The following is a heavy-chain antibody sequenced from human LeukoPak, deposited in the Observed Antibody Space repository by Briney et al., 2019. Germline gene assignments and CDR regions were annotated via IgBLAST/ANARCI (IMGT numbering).Heavy chain of an antibody. D-gene: IGHD3-10*01. CDR3: ARAVGSGSFQTYYYYMDV. CDR1: GGSISSYY. J-gene: IGHJ6*03. CDR2: IYTSGST. Sequence: SETLSLTCTVSGGSISSYYWSWIRQPAGKGLEWIGRIYTSGSTNYNPSLKSRVTMSVDTSKNQFSLKLSSVSAADTAVYYCARAVGSGSFQTYYYYMDVWGKGTTVTISS. V-gene: IGHV4-4*07.